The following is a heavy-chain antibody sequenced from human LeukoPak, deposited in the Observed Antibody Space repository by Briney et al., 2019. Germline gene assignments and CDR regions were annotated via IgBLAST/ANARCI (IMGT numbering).Heavy chain of an antibody. CDR1: GGTFSSYA. D-gene: IGHD4-11*01. CDR3: ARGAADSSNFDY. Sequence: GASVKVSCKASGGTFSSYAISWVRQAPGQGLEWMGRIIPILGIANYAQEFQGRVTITADKSTSTAYMELSSLRSEDTAVYYCARGAADSSNFDYWGQGTLVTVSS. J-gene: IGHJ4*02. CDR2: IIPILGIA. V-gene: IGHV1-69*04.